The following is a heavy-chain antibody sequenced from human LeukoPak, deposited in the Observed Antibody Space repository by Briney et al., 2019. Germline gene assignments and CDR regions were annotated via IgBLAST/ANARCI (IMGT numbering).Heavy chain of an antibody. V-gene: IGHV3-21*01. D-gene: IGHD6-19*01. J-gene: IGHJ6*02. CDR3: ARGSVAGSYYYYGMDV. CDR2: ISSSSSYI. Sequence: GGSLRLSCAASGFTFSSYSMYWVRQAPGKGLEWVSSISSSSSYIYYADSVKGRFTISRDNAKNSLYLQMNSLRAEDTAVYYCARGSVAGSYYYYGMDVWGQGTTVTVSS. CDR1: GFTFSSYS.